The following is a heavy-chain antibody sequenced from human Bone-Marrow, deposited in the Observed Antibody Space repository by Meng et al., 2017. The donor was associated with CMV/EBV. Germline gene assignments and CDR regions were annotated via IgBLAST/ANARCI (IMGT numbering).Heavy chain of an antibody. CDR3: ARVGLRQLVLSHFDY. J-gene: IGHJ4*02. V-gene: IGHV3-15*01. CDR2: IKSKINGGTT. D-gene: IGHD6-6*01. CDR1: GFTFSNAW. Sequence: GGSLRLSCAASGFTFSNAWMSWVRQAPGKGLEWVGRIKSKINGGTTDYAAPVKGRFTISRDDSRNTVYLQMNSLRAEDTAVYYCARVGLRQLVLSHFDYWGQGTLVTVSS.